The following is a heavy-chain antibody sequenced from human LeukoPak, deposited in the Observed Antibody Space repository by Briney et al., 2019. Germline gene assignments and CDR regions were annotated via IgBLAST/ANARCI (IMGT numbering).Heavy chain of an antibody. Sequence: ASVKVSCKASGYTFTSYGISWVRQAPGQGLEWMGWMNPNSGNTGYAQKFQGRVTMTRNTSISTAYMELSSLRSEDTAVYYCAVSMPRLCDYWGQGTLVTVSS. D-gene: IGHD2-2*01. CDR2: MNPNSGNT. CDR1: GYTFTSYG. V-gene: IGHV1-8*02. J-gene: IGHJ4*02. CDR3: AVSMPRLCDY.